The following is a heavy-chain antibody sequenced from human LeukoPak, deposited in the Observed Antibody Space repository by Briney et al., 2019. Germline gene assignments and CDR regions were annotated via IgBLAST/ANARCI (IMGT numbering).Heavy chain of an antibody. J-gene: IGHJ5*02. CDR2: IYYSGST. V-gene: IGHV4-59*01. D-gene: IGHD4-17*01. Sequence: SETLSLTCTVSGGSISSYYWSWIRQPPGKGLEWIGYIYYSGSTNYNPSLKSRVTISVDTSKNQFSLKLSSVTAADTAVYYCARAPYYGDSSNWFDPWAREPWSPSPQ. CDR1: GGSISSYY. CDR3: ARAPYYGDSSNWFDP.